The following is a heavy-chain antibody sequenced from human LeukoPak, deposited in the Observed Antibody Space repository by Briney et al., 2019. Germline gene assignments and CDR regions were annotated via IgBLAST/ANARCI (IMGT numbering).Heavy chain of an antibody. CDR1: GFTFSNYD. CDR2: ISESGSLI. V-gene: IGHV3-48*03. Sequence: PGGSLRLSCAASGFTFSNYDMNWVRQAPGKGLEWVAYISESGSLIYYADSVMGRFTISRDNSKNSLFLQMSSLRAEDTAVYYCARDSGSGTTGNEFDYWGQGTLVSVSS. CDR3: ARDSGSGTTGNEFDY. J-gene: IGHJ4*02. D-gene: IGHD1-1*01.